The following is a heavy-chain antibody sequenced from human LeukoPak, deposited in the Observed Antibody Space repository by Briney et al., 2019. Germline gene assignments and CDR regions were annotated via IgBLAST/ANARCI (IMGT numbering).Heavy chain of an antibody. V-gene: IGHV3-49*04. CDR3: GCHTAVTRISDY. CDR1: GFTFNDYA. CDR2: IRSKAYGGTA. J-gene: IGHJ4*02. Sequence: GGSLRLSCTASGFTFNDYAITWVRQAPGKGLEWVGFIRSKAYGGTAEYAASLRGRFTISRDDSKNIAYLQLNGLKIDDTAVYYCGCHTAVTRISDYWGQGSLVTVSS. D-gene: IGHD2-2*01.